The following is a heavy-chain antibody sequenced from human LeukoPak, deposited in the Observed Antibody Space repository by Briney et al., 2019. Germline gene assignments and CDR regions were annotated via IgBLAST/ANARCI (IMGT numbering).Heavy chain of an antibody. CDR1: GFTFSSYA. CDR2: LSDSGASK. J-gene: IGHJ4*02. D-gene: IGHD4-23*01. CDR3: ASSPPTGITVSYFDY. V-gene: IGHV3-23*01. Sequence: GGSLRLSCAASGFTFSSYAMTWVRQAPGKGLEWVSALSDSGASKYYADSVKGRFTISRDNSKNTLYLQMNSLTADDTAVYYCASSPPTGITVSYFDYWGPGTLVTVSS.